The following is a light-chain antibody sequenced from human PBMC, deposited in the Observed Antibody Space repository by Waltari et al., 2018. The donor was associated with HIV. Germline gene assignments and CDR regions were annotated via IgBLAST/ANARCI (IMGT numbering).Light chain of an antibody. V-gene: IGLV1-36*01. CDR2: GN. J-gene: IGLJ2*01. CDR3: STWDFSLNSVV. CDR1: SNNIGNYA. Sequence: QSALTQAASVSGTVGQKVTLSCTGNSNNIGNYAVGWYQPISHGAPNTGVFGNSLPSGIPDRFSGSKSGTIASLTISGLQPEDEAVYYCSTWDFSLNSVVFGGGTKLTV.